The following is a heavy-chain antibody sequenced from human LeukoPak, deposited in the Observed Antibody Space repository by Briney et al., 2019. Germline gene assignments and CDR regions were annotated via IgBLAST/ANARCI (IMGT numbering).Heavy chain of an antibody. Sequence: PSETLSLTCTVSGGSISSSSYYWGWIRQPPGKGLEWIGSIYYSGSTYYNPSLKSRVTISVDTSKNQFSLKLSSVTAADTAVYYCASEDCGGDCSIDYWGQGTLVTVSS. J-gene: IGHJ4*02. CDR1: GGSISSSSYY. CDR3: ASEDCGGDCSIDY. D-gene: IGHD2-21*02. V-gene: IGHV4-39*01. CDR2: IYYSGST.